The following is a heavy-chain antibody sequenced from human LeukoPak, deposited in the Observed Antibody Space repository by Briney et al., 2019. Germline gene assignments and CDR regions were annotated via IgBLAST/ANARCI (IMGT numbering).Heavy chain of an antibody. CDR3: ARDRGYYYDSSGYPREIWFDP. CDR2: IYYSGST. D-gene: IGHD3-22*01. V-gene: IGHV4-59*12. Sequence: SETLSLTCTVSGGSISNKYRSWIRQPPGKVLEWIGYIYYSGSTNYNPSLKSRVTILVDTSKNQFSLRLSSVTAADTAVYYCARDRGYYYDSSGYPREIWFDPWGQGTLVTVSS. J-gene: IGHJ5*02. CDR1: GGSISNKY.